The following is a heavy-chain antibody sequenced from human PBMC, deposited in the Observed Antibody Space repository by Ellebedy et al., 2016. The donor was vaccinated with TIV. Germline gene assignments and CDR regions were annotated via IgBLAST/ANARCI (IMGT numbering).Heavy chain of an antibody. V-gene: IGHV3-30-3*01. CDR2: VSGHGRIQ. J-gene: IGHJ2*01. CDR3: ARAGSSGWEAYFDL. CDR1: GFTSSTYE. Sequence: GESLKISCVASGFTSSTYEIHWVRQAPGKGLEWVAVVSGHGRIQLYADSVKGRFTISRDNAKNTLYLQMNSLRAEDTAVYYCARAGSSGWEAYFDLWGRGTLVTVSS. D-gene: IGHD6-19*01.